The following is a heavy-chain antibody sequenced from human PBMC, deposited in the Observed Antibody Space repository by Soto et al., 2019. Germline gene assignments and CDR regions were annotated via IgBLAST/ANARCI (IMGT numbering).Heavy chain of an antibody. J-gene: IGHJ4*02. V-gene: IGHV1-3*01. CDR2: INAGDGET. CDR1: GFTFSEYG. D-gene: IGHD4-17*01. CDR3: ARVSNGDLGGY. Sequence: VRLEQSGAEVKKPGASVRLSCKTSGFTFSEYGLHWVRQAPGQSFEWMGWINAGDGETKYSQVFQGRVTISSDTSTRTIYMDVTKLNLEDTAVYFCARVSNGDLGGYWGQGTLVTVSS.